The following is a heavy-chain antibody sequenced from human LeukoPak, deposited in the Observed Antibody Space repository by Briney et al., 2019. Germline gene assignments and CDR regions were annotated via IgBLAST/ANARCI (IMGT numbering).Heavy chain of an antibody. CDR3: ARTRLSSDC. V-gene: IGHV3-7*01. CDR1: GFTFSSYW. Sequence: PGGSLRLSCAASGFTFSSYWITWVGQAPGKGLEWVASIKQDGSDKNYVDSVKGRFTISRDNAKNSLYLQMNSLRDEDTAVYYCARTRLSSDCWGQGTLVTVSS. CDR2: IKQDGSDK. D-gene: IGHD2/OR15-2a*01. J-gene: IGHJ4*02.